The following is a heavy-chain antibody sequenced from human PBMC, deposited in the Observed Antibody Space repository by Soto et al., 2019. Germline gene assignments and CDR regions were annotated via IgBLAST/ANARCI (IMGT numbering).Heavy chain of an antibody. CDR3: ARDFYDSSGYYETPFDY. Sequence: QVQLQQWGAGLLKPSETLSLTCAVYGGSFSGYYWSWIRQPPGKGLEWIGEINHSGSTNYNPSLKSRVPLSVDTSKNQFSLKLSSVTAADTAVYYCARDFYDSSGYYETPFDYWGQGTLVTVSS. J-gene: IGHJ4*02. V-gene: IGHV4-34*01. CDR2: INHSGST. D-gene: IGHD3-22*01. CDR1: GGSFSGYY.